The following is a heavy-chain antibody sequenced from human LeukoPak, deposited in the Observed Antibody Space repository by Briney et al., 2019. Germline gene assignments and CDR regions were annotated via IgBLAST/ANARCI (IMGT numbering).Heavy chain of an antibody. Sequence: PGGSLRLSCAASGFTFSDYYTSWIRQAPGRGLEWVSYISSSSYTNYADSVKGRFTISRDNAKNSLYLQMNSLRAEDTAVYYCARAVTNYDILTGYYMDYFDYWGQGTLVTVSS. CDR1: GFTFSDYY. CDR2: ISSSSYT. CDR3: ARAVTNYDILTGYYMDYFDY. D-gene: IGHD3-9*01. J-gene: IGHJ4*02. V-gene: IGHV3-11*05.